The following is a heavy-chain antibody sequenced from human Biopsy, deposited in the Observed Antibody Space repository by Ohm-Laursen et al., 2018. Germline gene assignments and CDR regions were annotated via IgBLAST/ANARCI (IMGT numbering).Heavy chain of an antibody. V-gene: IGHV3-23*01. Sequence: SLRLSCTASGFTFSIYSMTWVRQAPGKGLEWVAGITGGGDRTYYADSVKGRFTISRDNSKNTLYLQMNSLRGEDTAVYYCAKCMTGGSNYYFHHCGQGTLLTVSS. CDR3: AKCMTGGSNYYFHH. CDR2: ITGGGDRT. CDR1: GFTFSIYS. D-gene: IGHD2-8*01. J-gene: IGHJ4*02.